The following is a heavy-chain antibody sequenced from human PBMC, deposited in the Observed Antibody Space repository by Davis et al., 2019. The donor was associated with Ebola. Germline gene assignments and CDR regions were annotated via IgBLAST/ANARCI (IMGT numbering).Heavy chain of an antibody. CDR2: ISSGGFTV. J-gene: IGHJ6*04. CDR1: GFTFSSYS. D-gene: IGHD2-21*01. CDR3: ARVNLWSRGWGMDV. Sequence: GESLKISCAASGFTFSSYSMNWVRQAPGKGLEWVSYISSGGFTVYYADSVKGRFTFSRDNAKNSLYLQMNSLRDEDTAVYYCARVNLWSRGWGMDVWGKGTTVTVSS. V-gene: IGHV3-48*02.